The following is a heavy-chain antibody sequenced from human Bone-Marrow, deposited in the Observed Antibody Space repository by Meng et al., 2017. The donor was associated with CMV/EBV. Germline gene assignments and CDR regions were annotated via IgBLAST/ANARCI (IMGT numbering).Heavy chain of an antibody. CDR2: IYYSGST. CDR1: GGSISSSSYY. V-gene: IGHV4-39*07. CDR3: ARGTPSWDDFWSGYGYFGMDV. J-gene: IGHJ6*02. D-gene: IGHD3-3*01. Sequence: SETLSLTCTVSGGSISSSSYYWGWIRQPPGKGLEWIGTIYYSGSTYYNPSLKSRVTISVDTSKNQLSLKLSSVTAADTAVYYCARGTPSWDDFWSGYGYFGMDVWGQGTTVTVSS.